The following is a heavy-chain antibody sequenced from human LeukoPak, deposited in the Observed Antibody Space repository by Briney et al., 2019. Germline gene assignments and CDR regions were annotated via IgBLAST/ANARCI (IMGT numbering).Heavy chain of an antibody. CDR2: IYTSGST. CDR1: GGSISSYY. D-gene: IGHD1-26*01. CDR3: ATNSGSYGWFDP. J-gene: IGHJ5*02. Sequence: SETLSLTCTVSGGSISSYYWSWIRQPAGKGLEWIGRIYTSGSTNYNPSLKSRVTMPVDTSKNQFSLKLSSVTAADTAVYYCATNSGSYGWFDPWGQGTLVTVSS. V-gene: IGHV4-4*07.